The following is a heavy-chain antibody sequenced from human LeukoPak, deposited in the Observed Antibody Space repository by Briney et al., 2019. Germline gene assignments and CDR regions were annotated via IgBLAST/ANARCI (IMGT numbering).Heavy chain of an antibody. V-gene: IGHV3-30*04. CDR1: GFTFNSYP. J-gene: IGHJ4*02. CDR2: ISYDGRVR. CDR3: ARDPIVGAPDHLDY. Sequence: GGSLRLSCAASGFTFNSYPKHWVRQAPGKGLEWVAVISYDGRVRYHADSVKGRFNIARDDSRSTLYLEMNSLRPEDTAVYYCARDPIVGAPDHLDYWGQGTLVTVSS. D-gene: IGHD1-26*01.